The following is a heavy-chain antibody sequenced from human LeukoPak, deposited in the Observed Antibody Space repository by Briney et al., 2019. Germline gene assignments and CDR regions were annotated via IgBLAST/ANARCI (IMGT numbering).Heavy chain of an antibody. CDR3: ARTLYCSSTSCSFDY. D-gene: IGHD2-2*01. J-gene: IGHJ4*02. CDR2: INPNSGGT. Sequence: VSVKVSCKASGYTFTGYYMHWVRQAPGQGLEWMGWINPNSGGTNYAQKFQGRVTITADESTSTAYMELSSLRSEDTAVYYCARTLYCSSTSCSFDYWGQGTLVTVSS. V-gene: IGHV1-2*02. CDR1: GYTFTGYY.